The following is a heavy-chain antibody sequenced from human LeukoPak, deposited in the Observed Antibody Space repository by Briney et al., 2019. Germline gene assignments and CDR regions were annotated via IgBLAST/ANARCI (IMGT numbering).Heavy chain of an antibody. Sequence: ASVKVSCKASGYTFTSYGISWVRQAPGQGLEWMGWMNPNSGNTGYAQKFQARVTITRNTSISTAYMELSSLRSEDTAVYYCARVTSFSFPWEHLFDPWGQGTLLTVSS. D-gene: IGHD1-26*01. CDR3: ARVTSFSFPWEHLFDP. CDR2: MNPNSGNT. V-gene: IGHV1-8*03. J-gene: IGHJ5*02. CDR1: GYTFTSYG.